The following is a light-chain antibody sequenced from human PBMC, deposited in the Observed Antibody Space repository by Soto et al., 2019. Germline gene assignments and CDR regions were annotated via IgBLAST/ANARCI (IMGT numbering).Light chain of an antibody. Sequence: EIVLTQSPATLSLSPGERATLSCRASQSVSNYLARYQHKPRQAPSLHIYGASSRATGISDRFSGSASGTDFTLTISRLEPEDFAVYYCQQYGSSITFGQGTRLEI. CDR3: QQYGSSIT. J-gene: IGKJ5*01. V-gene: IGKV3-20*01. CDR1: QSVSNY. CDR2: GAS.